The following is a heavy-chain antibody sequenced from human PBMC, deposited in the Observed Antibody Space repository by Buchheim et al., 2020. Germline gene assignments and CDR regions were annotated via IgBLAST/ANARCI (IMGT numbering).Heavy chain of an antibody. Sequence: QVQLVESGGGVVQPGRSLRLSCAASGFTFSSYGMHWVRQAPGKGLEWVAVISYDGSNKYYADSVKGRFTISRDNSKNTLYLQMNSLRAEDTAVYYCAKARRKSSGWYYYYGMDVWGQGTT. J-gene: IGHJ6*02. D-gene: IGHD6-19*01. CDR2: ISYDGSNK. CDR1: GFTFSSYG. CDR3: AKARRKSSGWYYYYGMDV. V-gene: IGHV3-30*18.